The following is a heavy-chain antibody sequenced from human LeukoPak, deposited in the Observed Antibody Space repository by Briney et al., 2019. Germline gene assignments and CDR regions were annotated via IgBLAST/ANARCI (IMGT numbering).Heavy chain of an antibody. D-gene: IGHD4-17*01. J-gene: IGHJ6*03. CDR1: GYTFTSYG. CDR2: IITYNGNT. V-gene: IGHV1-18*01. CDR3: AKTTVTSEEYSYYYMDV. Sequence: ASMKVSCKTSGYTFTSYGLSWVRQAPGQGLEWMGCIITYNGNTYYSQKLQGRVTMTTDTSTSTAYMELRSLRSDDTAVYYCAKTTVTSEEYSYYYMDVWGKGTTVTVSS.